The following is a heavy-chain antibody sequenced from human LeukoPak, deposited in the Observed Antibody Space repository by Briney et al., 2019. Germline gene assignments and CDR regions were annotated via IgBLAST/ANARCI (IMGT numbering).Heavy chain of an antibody. V-gene: IGHV1-18*01. D-gene: IGHD6-19*01. CDR3: ARTNEWLRSQFDR. J-gene: IGHJ5*02. Sequence: ASVKVSCKPSAYTFNSYGVSWVRQAPGQGLEWMGWISGNNGNTNYAQKFRGRVTMTTDTSTSTAYMELRSLRSDDTAVFYCARTNEWLRSQFDRWGQGTLVTVSS. CDR1: AYTFNSYG. CDR2: ISGNNGNT.